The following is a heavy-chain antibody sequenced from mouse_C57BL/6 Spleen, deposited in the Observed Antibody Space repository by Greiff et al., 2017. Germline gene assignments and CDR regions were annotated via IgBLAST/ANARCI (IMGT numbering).Heavy chain of an antibody. CDR2: INPNNGGT. V-gene: IGHV1-26*01. CDR1: GYTFTDYY. Sequence: VQLKQSGPELVKPGASVKISCKASGYTFTDYYMNWVKQSHGKSLEWIGDINPNNGGTSYNQKFKGKATLTVDKSSSTAYMELRSLTSEDSAVYYCARKRPYFDYWGQGTTLTVSS. J-gene: IGHJ2*01. CDR3: ARKRPYFDY.